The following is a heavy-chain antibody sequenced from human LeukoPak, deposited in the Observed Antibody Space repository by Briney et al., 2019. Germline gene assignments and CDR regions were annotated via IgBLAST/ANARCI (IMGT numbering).Heavy chain of an antibody. Sequence: SETLSLTCTVSGGSISSSSYYWGWIRQPPGKGLEWIGSIYCSGSTYYNPSRKSRVTISVYTSKNQFSLKLSSVTAADTAVYYCARGSGSYYMRGYYFDYWGQGTLVTVSS. CDR3: ARGSGSYYMRGYYFDY. CDR2: IYCSGST. J-gene: IGHJ4*02. V-gene: IGHV4-39*07. D-gene: IGHD3-10*01. CDR1: GGSISSSSYY.